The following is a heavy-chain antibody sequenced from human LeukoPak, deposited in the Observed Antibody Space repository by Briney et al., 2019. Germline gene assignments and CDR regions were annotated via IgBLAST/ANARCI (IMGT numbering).Heavy chain of an antibody. CDR2: INPSGGST. Sequence: ASVKVSCKASGYTFTSYYMHWVRQAPGQGLEWMGIINPSGGSTSYAQKFQGRVTMTRDTSTSTVYMELSSLRSEDTAVYYCARGSLVGVRDYYYYGMDVWGQGTTVTVSS. D-gene: IGHD1-26*01. V-gene: IGHV1-46*01. CDR3: ARGSLVGVRDYYYYGMDV. J-gene: IGHJ6*02. CDR1: GYTFTSYY.